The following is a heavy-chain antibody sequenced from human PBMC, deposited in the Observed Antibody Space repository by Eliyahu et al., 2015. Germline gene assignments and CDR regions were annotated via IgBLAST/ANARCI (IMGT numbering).Heavy chain of an antibody. Sequence: EVQVVESGGGLERPGGSLRLSCEASGFTFXXXXMSWVRQAPGKGLEWVALIKSYSDGGTTDYAAPVKGRFTISRDDSKRTLYLQMDSLKAEDTAVYYCATETLGDGYDPPFDHWGQGTVVTVSS. CDR3: ATETLGDGYDPPFDH. D-gene: IGHD5-24*01. CDR2: IKSYSDGGTT. J-gene: IGHJ5*02. V-gene: IGHV3-15*05. CDR1: GFTFXXXX.